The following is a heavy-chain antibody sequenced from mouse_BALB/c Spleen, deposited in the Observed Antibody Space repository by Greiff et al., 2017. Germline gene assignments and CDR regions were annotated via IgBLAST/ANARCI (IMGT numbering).Heavy chain of an antibody. Sequence: QVQLQQSGAELVKPGAPVKLSCKASGYTFTSYWMNWVKQRPGRGLEWIGRIDPSDSETHYNQKFKDKATLTVDKSSSTAYIQLSSLTSEDSAVYYCARKGNYRYLLAMDYWGQGTSVTVSS. J-gene: IGHJ4*01. CDR3: ARKGNYRYLLAMDY. D-gene: IGHD2-14*01. CDR1: GYTFTSYW. CDR2: IDPSDSET. V-gene: IGHV1-69*02.